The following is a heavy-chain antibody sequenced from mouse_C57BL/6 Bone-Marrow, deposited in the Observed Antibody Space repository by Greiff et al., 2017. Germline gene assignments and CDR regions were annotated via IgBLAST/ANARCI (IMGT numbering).Heavy chain of an antibody. V-gene: IGHV14-4*01. CDR3: TTSYGYGGAY. J-gene: IGHJ3*01. D-gene: IGHD2-2*01. CDR1: GFNIKDDY. CDR2: IDPENGDT. Sequence: VQLQQSGAELVRPGASVKLSCTASGFNIKDDYMHWVKQRPEQGLEWIGWIDPENGDTEYASKFQGKATITADTSSNTAYLQLSSLTSEATAVYYCTTSYGYGGAYWGQGTLVTVSA.